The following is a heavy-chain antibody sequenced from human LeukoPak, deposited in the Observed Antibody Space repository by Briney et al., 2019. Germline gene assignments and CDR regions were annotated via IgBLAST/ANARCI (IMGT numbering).Heavy chain of an antibody. J-gene: IGHJ4*02. Sequence: ASVKVSCKPSGYTFTDYYMHWVRQAPGQGLEWMGRINPNIGGTNFAQKFQGRVTMTRDTSISTAYMELSRLRSDDTAVYYCARAWVGATKAGYGYWGQGTLVTVSS. CDR3: ARAWVGATKAGYGY. D-gene: IGHD1-26*01. CDR2: INPNIGGT. CDR1: GYTFTDYY. V-gene: IGHV1-2*06.